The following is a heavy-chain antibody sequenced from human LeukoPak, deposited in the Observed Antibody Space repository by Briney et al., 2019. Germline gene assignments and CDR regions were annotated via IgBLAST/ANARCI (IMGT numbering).Heavy chain of an antibody. CDR1: GFTFSSYN. Sequence: GGSLRLSCAASGFTFSSYNMNWVRQAPGKGLEWVSSISSSKTYIYYADSVKGRFTISRDNAKNSLYLHMNSLRAEDTAIYYCTRVGYIDEGIDYWGQGTLVTVSS. D-gene: IGHD5-24*01. V-gene: IGHV3-21*01. CDR2: ISSSKTYI. J-gene: IGHJ4*02. CDR3: TRVGYIDEGIDY.